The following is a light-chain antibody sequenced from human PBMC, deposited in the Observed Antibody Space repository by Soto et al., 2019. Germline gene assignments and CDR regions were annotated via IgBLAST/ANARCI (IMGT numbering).Light chain of an antibody. Sequence: QSALTQPASVSGSPGQSITISCTGTSSDVGGYNYVSWYQQHPGKAPKLMIYEVSNRPPGVSNRFSGSKSGNTASLTISGLQAEDEADYYCSSYTSSSTRDVFGTGTKLTVL. CDR1: SSDVGGYNY. J-gene: IGLJ1*01. CDR2: EVS. CDR3: SSYTSSSTRDV. V-gene: IGLV2-14*01.